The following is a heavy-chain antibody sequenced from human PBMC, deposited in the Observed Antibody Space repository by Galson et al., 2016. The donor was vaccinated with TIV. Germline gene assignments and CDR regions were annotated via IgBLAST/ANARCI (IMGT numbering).Heavy chain of an antibody. Sequence: SLRLSCAASGFSFSTYGMHWVRQAPGKGLEWVANIWYDGSEEYYDESVKGRFSISRDNPKKILFLQMNSLTVEDTAVYYCARGSGLGYFDYWGQGTLVTVSS. V-gene: IGHV3-33*01. J-gene: IGHJ4*02. D-gene: IGHD6-19*01. CDR2: IWYDGSEE. CDR3: ARGSGLGYFDY. CDR1: GFSFSTYG.